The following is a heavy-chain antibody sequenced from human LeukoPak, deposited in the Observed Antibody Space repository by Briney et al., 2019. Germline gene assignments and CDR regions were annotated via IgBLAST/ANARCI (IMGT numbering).Heavy chain of an antibody. CDR3: ARDSARGGSFDY. V-gene: IGHV4-59*08. Sequence: SETLSLTCTVSGGSISSYYWNWIRQPPGRGLEWIGYIFYNGSTNYNPSLKSRVTISVDTSKNQFSLKLSSVTAADTAVYYCARDSARGGSFDYWGQGTLVTVSS. D-gene: IGHD6-6*01. J-gene: IGHJ4*02. CDR2: IFYNGST. CDR1: GGSISSYY.